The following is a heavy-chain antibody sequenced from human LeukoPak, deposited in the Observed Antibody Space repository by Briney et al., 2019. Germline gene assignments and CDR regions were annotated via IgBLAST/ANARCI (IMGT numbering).Heavy chain of an antibody. D-gene: IGHD3-3*01. CDR1: GGTFSSYA. V-gene: IGHV1-69*01. J-gene: IGHJ5*02. Sequence: GASVKVSCKASGGTFSSYAISWVRQAPGQGLEWMGGIIPIFGTANYAQKFQGRVTITADESTSTAYMELSSLRSEDTAVYYCANTIFGGGVGWFDPWGQGTLVTVSS. CDR3: ANTIFGGGVGWFDP. CDR2: IIPIFGTA.